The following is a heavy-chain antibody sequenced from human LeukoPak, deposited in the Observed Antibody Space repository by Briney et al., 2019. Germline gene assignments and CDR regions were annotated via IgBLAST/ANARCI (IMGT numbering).Heavy chain of an antibody. CDR2: ISSSGSNT. D-gene: IGHD3-3*01. CDR1: GFTFGSYS. CDR3: ARDGKRVTTQFYYYGIDL. V-gene: IGHV3-21*04. Sequence: GGSLRLSCAASGFTFGSYSMNWVRQAPGKGLEWVSSISSSGSNTYYADSVRGRFTISRDNAKKSVYLQMNSLRAEDAALYHCARDGKRVTTQFYYYGIDLWGQGTTVTVSS. J-gene: IGHJ6*02.